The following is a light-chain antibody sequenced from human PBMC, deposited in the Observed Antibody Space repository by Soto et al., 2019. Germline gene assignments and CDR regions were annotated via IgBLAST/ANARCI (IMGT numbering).Light chain of an antibody. CDR1: QSINTN. J-gene: IGKJ5*01. V-gene: IGKV3-15*01. CDR3: QQYMNWPT. Sequence: EIVMTQSPATLSVSPVERATLSCRASQSINTNLAWYQRKPGQAPRLLIHDASTRATGIPARFSGSGSGTEFTLTISSLQSEDFAVYYCQQYMNWPTFGQGTRLEIK. CDR2: DAS.